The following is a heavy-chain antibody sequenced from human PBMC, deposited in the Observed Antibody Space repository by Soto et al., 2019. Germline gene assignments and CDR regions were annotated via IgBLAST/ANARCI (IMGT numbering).Heavy chain of an antibody. Sequence: QVQLVQSGAEVKKPGSSVKVSCTASGGTFNSHTIHWVRQAPGQGLEWVGRVNPIVGMSNSAQKFQGRVTITADNSTSKAYMDLTSLKSEDTAVYYCATSYGSGSAHFDYWGQGTLVTVSS. V-gene: IGHV1-69*02. D-gene: IGHD3-10*01. J-gene: IGHJ4*02. CDR3: ATSYGSGSAHFDY. CDR1: GGTFNSHT. CDR2: VNPIVGMS.